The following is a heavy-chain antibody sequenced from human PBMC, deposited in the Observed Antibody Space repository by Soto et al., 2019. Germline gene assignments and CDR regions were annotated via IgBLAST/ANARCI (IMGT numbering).Heavy chain of an antibody. CDR2: ISVYNGST. J-gene: IGHJ4*02. D-gene: IGHD5-18*01. V-gene: IGHV1-18*01. Sequence: ASVKVSCKASGYTFTSYGITWVRQAPGQGLEWMGWISVYNGSTTYAQRFRAGFTMTRDTSTSTVYMELSSLRSEDSAVYYCATSVNSAMAFDYWGQGTLVTVSS. CDR3: ATSVNSAMAFDY. CDR1: GYTFTSYG.